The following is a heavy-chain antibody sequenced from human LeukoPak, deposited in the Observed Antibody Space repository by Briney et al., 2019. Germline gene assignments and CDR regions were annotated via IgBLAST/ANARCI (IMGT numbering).Heavy chain of an antibody. V-gene: IGHV3-21*01. CDR2: ISISSSYI. CDR1: GFTFSSYG. J-gene: IGHJ6*03. CDR3: ARDPRAGVANPRSGYYMDV. D-gene: IGHD3-3*01. Sequence: GGSLRLSCAASGFTFSSYGMSWVRQAPGQGLECVSSISISSSYIYYADSVKGRFTIYRDNAKNSLYLQMNSLRAEDTAVYYCARDPRAGVANPRSGYYMDVWGKGTTVTVSS.